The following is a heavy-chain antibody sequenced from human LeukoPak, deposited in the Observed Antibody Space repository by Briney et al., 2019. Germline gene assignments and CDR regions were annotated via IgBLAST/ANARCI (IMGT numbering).Heavy chain of an antibody. Sequence: SGPTLVNPTQTLTLTCSFSGFSLSTNGRCVGWLRQSPGKALEWLALIDWDGDKYYSPSLKTRLAISRDASKNQVVLTMTNMEAVDTATYYCALSYSSTLGVLCNWFDPWGQGTLVTVSS. J-gene: IGHJ5*02. V-gene: IGHV2-70*12. CDR3: ALSYSSTLGVLCNWFDP. CDR2: IDWDGDK. CDR1: GFSLSTNGRC. D-gene: IGHD6-19*01.